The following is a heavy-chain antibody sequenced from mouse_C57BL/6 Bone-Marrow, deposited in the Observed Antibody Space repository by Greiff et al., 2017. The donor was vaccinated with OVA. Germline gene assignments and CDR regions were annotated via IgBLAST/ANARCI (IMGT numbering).Heavy chain of an antibody. D-gene: IGHD2-4*01. CDR1: GYAFSSSW. Sequence: QVQLKESGPELVKPGASVKISCKASGYAFSSSWMNWVKQRPGKGLEWIGRIYPGDGDTNYNGKFKGKATLTADKSSSTAYMQLSSLTSEDSAVYFCASFYDYDWFAYWGQGTLVAVSA. CDR3: ASFYDYDWFAY. V-gene: IGHV1-82*01. CDR2: IYPGDGDT. J-gene: IGHJ3*01.